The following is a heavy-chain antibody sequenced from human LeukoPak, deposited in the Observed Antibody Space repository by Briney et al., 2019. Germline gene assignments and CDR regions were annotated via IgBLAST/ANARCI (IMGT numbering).Heavy chain of an antibody. CDR3: VRDRWPGLGDF. J-gene: IGHJ6*02. CDR1: GFIFSENY. D-gene: IGHD6-19*01. Sequence: GGSLRLSCAASGFIFSENYMSWVRQAPGKGLEWVSTVYSGGLTFYADPVKGRFAISRDNSKNTLYLQMSSLRAEDTAVYYCVRDRWPGLGDFWGQGTTVTVSS. CDR2: VYSGGLT. V-gene: IGHV3-66*01.